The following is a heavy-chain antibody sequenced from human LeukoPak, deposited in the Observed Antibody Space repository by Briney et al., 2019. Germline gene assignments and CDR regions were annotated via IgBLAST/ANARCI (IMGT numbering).Heavy chain of an antibody. Sequence: PSETLSLTCAVYGGSFSGYYWSWIRQPPGKGLEWIGSIYYSGSTYYNPSLKSRVTISVDTSKNQFSLKLSSVTAADTAVYYCARHQYSSGWSHLYYYYYGMDVWGQGTTVTVSS. CDR3: ARHQYSSGWSHLYYYYYGMDV. J-gene: IGHJ6*02. D-gene: IGHD6-19*01. CDR1: GGSFSGYY. V-gene: IGHV4-34*01. CDR2: IYYSGST.